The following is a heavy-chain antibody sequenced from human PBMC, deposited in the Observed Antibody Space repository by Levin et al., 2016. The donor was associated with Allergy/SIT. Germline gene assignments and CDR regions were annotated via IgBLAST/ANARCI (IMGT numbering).Heavy chain of an antibody. CDR1: EFTFSRYA. CDR2: ISDSGDST. J-gene: IGHJ4*02. CDR3: AKDRYSGARSYYFDY. D-gene: IGHD2-21*01. V-gene: IGHV3-23*01. Sequence: GESLKISCAASEFTFSRYAMSWVRQAPGKGLEWVSSISDSGDSTYYADSVKGRFTISRDNSKNTLFLQINSLRAEDTAVYYCAKDRYSGARSYYFDYWGQGTLVTVSS.